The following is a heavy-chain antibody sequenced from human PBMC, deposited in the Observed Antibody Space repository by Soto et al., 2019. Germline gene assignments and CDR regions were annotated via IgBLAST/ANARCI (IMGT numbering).Heavy chain of an antibody. D-gene: IGHD6-19*01. J-gene: IGHJ6*02. CDR3: ARELIAVADYYYYYRMDV. CDR1: GFTFSSYG. Sequence: GGSLRLSCAASGFTFSSYGMHWVRQAPGKGLEWVAVIWYDGSNKYYADSVKGRFTISRDNSKNTLYLQMNSLRAEDTAVYYCARELIAVADYYYYYRMDVWGQGTTVTVYS. V-gene: IGHV3-33*01. CDR2: IWYDGSNK.